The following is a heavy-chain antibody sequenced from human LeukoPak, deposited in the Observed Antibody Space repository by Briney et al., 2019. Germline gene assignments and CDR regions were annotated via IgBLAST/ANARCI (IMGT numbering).Heavy chain of an antibody. V-gene: IGHV3-9*01. J-gene: IGHJ4*02. D-gene: IGHD3-22*01. CDR3: AKDSSVYYYDSRNFDY. Sequence: GGSLRLSCAASGFTFHDYAMHWVRQAPGKGLEWVSGISWNSGIICYADSVKGRFTISRDNSKNTLYLQMNSLSAEDTAVYYCAKDSSVYYYDSRNFDYWGQGTLVTVSS. CDR2: ISWNSGII. CDR1: GFTFHDYA.